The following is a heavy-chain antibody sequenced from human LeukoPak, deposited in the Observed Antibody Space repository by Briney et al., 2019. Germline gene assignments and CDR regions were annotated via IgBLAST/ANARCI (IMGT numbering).Heavy chain of an antibody. D-gene: IGHD3-10*01. V-gene: IGHV5-51*01. CDR2: IYPDDSDT. J-gene: IGHJ4*02. Sequence: GESLKISCKASGYTFTTYWIGWVRQMPGKGLEWMGIIYPDDSDTRYSPSFQGQVTISADKSINTAYLQWSSLKASDTAMYYCASHGHYYSNWGQGTPVTVSS. CDR1: GYTFTTYW. CDR3: ASHGHYYSN.